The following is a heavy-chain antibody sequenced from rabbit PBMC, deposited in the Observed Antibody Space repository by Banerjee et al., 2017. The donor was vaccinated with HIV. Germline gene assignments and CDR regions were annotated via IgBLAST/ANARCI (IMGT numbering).Heavy chain of an antibody. V-gene: IGHV1S45*01. Sequence: QEQLEESGGDLVKPEGSLTLTCTASGFSFSSTYNMCWVRQAPGKGLEWIACIYTGSSGSTYYASWAKGRFTITKTSSTTVTLQMTSLTAADTATYFCARDGVGNNIVYFNLWGPGTLVTVS. D-gene: IGHD2-1*01. CDR2: IYTGSSGST. CDR1: GFSFSSTYN. J-gene: IGHJ4*01. CDR3: ARDGVGNNIVYFNL.